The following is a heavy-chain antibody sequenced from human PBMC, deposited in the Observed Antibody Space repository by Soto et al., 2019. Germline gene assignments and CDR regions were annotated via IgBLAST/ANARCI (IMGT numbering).Heavy chain of an antibody. Sequence: QVQLVQSGAEVKKPGASVKVSCKASGYTFTGYYMHWVRQAPGQGLEWMGWINPNSGGTNYAQKFQGWVTMTRDTSISTAYMELSRLRSDDTAVYYCARAAELGYCTNGVCSSDAFDIWCQGTMVTVSS. CDR1: GYTFTGYY. J-gene: IGHJ3*02. V-gene: IGHV1-2*04. CDR2: INPNSGGT. D-gene: IGHD2-8*01. CDR3: ARAAELGYCTNGVCSSDAFDI.